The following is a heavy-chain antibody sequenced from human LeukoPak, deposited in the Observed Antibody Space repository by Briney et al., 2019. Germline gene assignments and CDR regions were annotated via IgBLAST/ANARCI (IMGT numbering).Heavy chain of an antibody. CDR3: GNLNTPMAY. CDR1: GFTFTGYW. V-gene: IGHV3-74*01. Sequence: GGSLRLSCAASGFTFTGYWMHWVRQAPGKGLVWVSRINSDGSSTNYADSVRGRFTISRDNAENTLFLQMNSLRDEDTAVYYCGNLNTPMAYWGQGALVTVSS. D-gene: IGHD5-18*01. CDR2: INSDGSST. J-gene: IGHJ4*02.